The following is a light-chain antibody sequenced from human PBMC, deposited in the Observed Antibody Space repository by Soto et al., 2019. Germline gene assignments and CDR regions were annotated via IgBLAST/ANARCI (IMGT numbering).Light chain of an antibody. CDR2: LGS. Sequence: DIVMTQSPLSLPVTPGEPASISCRSSQSLLHSRGYNNLDWYLQKPGQSPQLLIYLGSNRASGVPDRFSGSGSGTDFTLKISRVEAEDVGVYYCMQALQTPYTFGQGTKLEIK. V-gene: IGKV2-28*01. CDR3: MQALQTPYT. CDR1: QSLLHSRGYNN. J-gene: IGKJ2*01.